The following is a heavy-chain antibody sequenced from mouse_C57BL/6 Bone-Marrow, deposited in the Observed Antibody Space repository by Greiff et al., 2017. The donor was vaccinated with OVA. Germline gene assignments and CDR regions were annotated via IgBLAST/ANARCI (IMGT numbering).Heavy chain of an antibody. J-gene: IGHJ1*03. D-gene: IGHD2-5*01. CDR2: IHPNSGST. V-gene: IGHV1-64*01. CDR1: GYTFTSYW. CDR3: PYSNYIYWYFDV. Sequence: QVQLQQPGAELVKPGASVKLSCKASGYTFTSYWMHWVKQRPGQGLEWIGMIHPNSGSTNYNEKFKSKATLTVDKSSSTAYMQLSSLTSEDSAVYYCPYSNYIYWYFDVWGTGTTVTVSS.